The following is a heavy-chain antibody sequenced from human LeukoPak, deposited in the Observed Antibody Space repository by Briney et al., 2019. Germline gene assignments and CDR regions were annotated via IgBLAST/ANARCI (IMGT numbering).Heavy chain of an antibody. CDR1: GFTFSSYA. J-gene: IGHJ3*02. D-gene: IGHD6-19*01. CDR2: ISGSGGST. CDR3: ARAVVPAVAGDAAFDI. V-gene: IGHV3-23*01. Sequence: PGGSLRLSCAASGFTFSSYAMSWVRQAPGKGLEWVSAISGSGGSTYYADSVKGRFTTSRDNAKNSLYLQMNSLRAEDTAVYYCARAVVPAVAGDAAFDIWGQGTMVTVSS.